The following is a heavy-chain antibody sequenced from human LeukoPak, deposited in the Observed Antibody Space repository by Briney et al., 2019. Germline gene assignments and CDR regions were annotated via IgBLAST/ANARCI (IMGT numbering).Heavy chain of an antibody. V-gene: IGHV1-18*01. D-gene: IGHD3-10*01. J-gene: IGHJ3*01. CDR1: GYTFTKYG. CDR3: ARQSVISSRSPDDAFDL. CDR2: VSGYNGNT. Sequence: ASVKVSCKASGYTFTKYGVSWVRQAPGQGLEWMGWVSGYNGNTDYAQRLQGRVTMTTDTSTSTAYMELRSLRSDDAAVYYCARQSVISSRSPDDAFDLWGQGTMVTVPS.